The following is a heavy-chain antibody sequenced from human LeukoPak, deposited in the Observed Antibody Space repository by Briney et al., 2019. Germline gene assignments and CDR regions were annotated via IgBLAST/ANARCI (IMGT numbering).Heavy chain of an antibody. J-gene: IGHJ4*02. CDR3: AKETGRWELE. V-gene: IGHV3-30*18. CDR2: IPNDGSNK. CDR1: GFTFSSYG. D-gene: IGHD1-26*01. Sequence: GGSLRLSCAASGFTFSSYGIHWVRRASGKGLEWVAVIPNDGSNKYYADSVKGRFTISRDNSKNTLYLQMNSLRAEDTAVYYCAKETGRWELEWGQGTLVTVSS.